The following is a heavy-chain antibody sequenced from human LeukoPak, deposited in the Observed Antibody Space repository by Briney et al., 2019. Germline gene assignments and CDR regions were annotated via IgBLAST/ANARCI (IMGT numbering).Heavy chain of an antibody. CDR3: AKGGTTNDS. CDR1: GFTSSSYA. CDR2: ISDSGDRT. Sequence: GGSLRLPCAVSGFTSSSYAVCWVRQAPGKGLEWVSVISDSGDRTYYADSVKGRFTISRDNSKNTLYLQMNSLRAEDTSVCYSAKGGTTNDSWGQGTLVTVSS. V-gene: IGHV3-23*01. D-gene: IGHD1-1*01. J-gene: IGHJ5*02.